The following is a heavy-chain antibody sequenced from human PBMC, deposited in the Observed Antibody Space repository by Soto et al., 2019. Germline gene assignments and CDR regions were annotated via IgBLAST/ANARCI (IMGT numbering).Heavy chain of an antibody. CDR2: IYSGGTT. V-gene: IGHV4-4*08. Sequence: SEPLSLTCTVSGGTSRPNYCSCIRQPPGKGLEWVGYIYSGGTTSYNPSLKSRVTISLETSKSQFSLRLTSVTAADSAVYYCARLGAYYQYLDPCGPGTLVTVS. CDR3: ARLGAYYQYLDP. J-gene: IGHJ5*02. CDR1: GGTSRPNY. D-gene: IGHD2-21*01.